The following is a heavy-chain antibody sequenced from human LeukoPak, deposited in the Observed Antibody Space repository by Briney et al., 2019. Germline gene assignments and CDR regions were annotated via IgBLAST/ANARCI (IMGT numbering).Heavy chain of an antibody. J-gene: IGHJ3*02. V-gene: IGHV4-4*07. Sequence: SETLSLTCTVSGGSISTYYWSWIRQPAGKGLEWIGRIYTSGSTNYNPSLKSRVTMSVDTSKNQFSLKLSSVTAADTAVYYCARLMITFGGVSRAFDIWGQGTMVTVSS. CDR1: GGSISTYY. CDR2: IYTSGST. D-gene: IGHD3-16*01. CDR3: ARLMITFGGVSRAFDI.